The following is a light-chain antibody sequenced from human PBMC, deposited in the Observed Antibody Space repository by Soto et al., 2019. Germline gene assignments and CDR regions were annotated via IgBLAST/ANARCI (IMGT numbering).Light chain of an antibody. CDR2: DVT. V-gene: IGLV2-14*01. CDR1: SSDVGGYNY. Sequence: QSALTQPASMSGSPGQSITISCTGTSSDVGGYNYVSWYQQHPGKVPKLIIYDVTNRASGVSDRFSASKSGNTASLTTSGLQAEDEADYYCSSYTINITPYVFGTGTKLTVL. CDR3: SSYTINITPYV. J-gene: IGLJ1*01.